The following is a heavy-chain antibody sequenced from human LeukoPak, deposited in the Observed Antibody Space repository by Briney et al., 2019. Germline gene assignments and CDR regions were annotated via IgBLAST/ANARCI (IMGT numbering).Heavy chain of an antibody. CDR2: ISASGGST. Sequence: PGGSLRLSCAASGFTFSSSAMSWVRQVPGEGLEWVSGISASGGSTYYADSVRGRLTISRDNSKNTLYVQMNSLRDEGTAVHYCAKDQRWESPHYLDSWGQGTLVTVSS. CDR1: GFTFSSSA. V-gene: IGHV3-23*01. CDR3: AKDQRWESPHYLDS. D-gene: IGHD1-26*01. J-gene: IGHJ4*02.